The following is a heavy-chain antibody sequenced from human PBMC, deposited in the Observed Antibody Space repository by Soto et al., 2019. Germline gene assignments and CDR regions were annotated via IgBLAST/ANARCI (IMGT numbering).Heavy chain of an antibody. V-gene: IGHV3-23*01. J-gene: IGHJ4*02. Sequence: GGSLRLSCAASGFTFTSYAMSWVRQAPGKGLEWVSSISGSGDSTYYADSVKGRFTISRDNSKNTLYLQMSSLRAEDTAVYFCASGRGIAVAGAFDYWGQGTLVTVAS. CDR3: ASGRGIAVAGAFDY. CDR2: ISGSGDST. CDR1: GFTFTSYA. D-gene: IGHD6-19*01.